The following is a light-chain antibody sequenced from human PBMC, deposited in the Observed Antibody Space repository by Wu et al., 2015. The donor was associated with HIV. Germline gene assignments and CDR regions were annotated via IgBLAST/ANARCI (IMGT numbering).Light chain of an antibody. CDR2: GAS. Sequence: EIVMTQSPATLSVSPGERAILSCRASQSLDINLAWYQHKPGQAPRLLMYGASTRATDIPPRFSGSGSGTEFTLTITSLQSEDFAVYYCQQYNDWPRTFGQGTKVEFK. V-gene: IGKV3-15*01. CDR1: QSLDIN. CDR3: QQYNDWPRT. J-gene: IGKJ1*01.